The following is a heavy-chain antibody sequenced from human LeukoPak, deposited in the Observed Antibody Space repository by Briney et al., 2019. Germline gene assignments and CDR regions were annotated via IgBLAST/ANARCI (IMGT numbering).Heavy chain of an antibody. V-gene: IGHV1-18*01. D-gene: IGHD4-17*01. J-gene: IGHJ4*02. CDR1: GSTFTTYG. CDR3: ARDWWYGDYSIGNN. CDR2: VSGYNGNT. Sequence: GPGQVSCHASGSTFTTYGISWVRQTPGQGREWMGWVSGYNGNTKYSQNFQGRLPVSTDTSTTTVYMELRSLRSDDTAVYYCARDWWYGDYSIGNNWGQGTLVTVSS.